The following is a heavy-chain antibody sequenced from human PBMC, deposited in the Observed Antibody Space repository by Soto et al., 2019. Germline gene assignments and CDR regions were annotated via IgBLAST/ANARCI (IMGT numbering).Heavy chain of an antibody. V-gene: IGHV4-39*01. D-gene: IGHD1-26*01. CDR3: ASVGPGYYYGMDA. J-gene: IGHJ6*02. Sequence: XETLCRTCSVAGVVISSSSYYWGWIRRPPGKGLEWIGSIYYSGSTYYNPSLKSRVTISVDTSKNQFSLKLSSVTAADAAVYYCASVGPGYYYGMDAWGQGTTVTVSS. CDR1: GVVISSSSYY. CDR2: IYYSGST.